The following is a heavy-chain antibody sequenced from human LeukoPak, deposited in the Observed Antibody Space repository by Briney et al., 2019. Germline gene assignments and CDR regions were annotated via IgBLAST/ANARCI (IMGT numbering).Heavy chain of an antibody. CDR1: GFTFSNYW. D-gene: IGHD2-8*01. CDR3: ARLTWICTNGVCYTGFDY. Sequence: GGSLRLSCAASGFTFSNYWMSWVRQAPGKGLEWVANIKQDGSEKYYVDSVKGRFTIPRDNAKNSLYLQMNSLRAEDTAIYYCARLTWICTNGVCYTGFDYWGQGTLVTVSS. V-gene: IGHV3-7*01. J-gene: IGHJ4*02. CDR2: IKQDGSEK.